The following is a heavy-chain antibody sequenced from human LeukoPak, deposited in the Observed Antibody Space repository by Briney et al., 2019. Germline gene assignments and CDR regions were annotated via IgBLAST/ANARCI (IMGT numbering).Heavy chain of an antibody. CDR1: GFTFSSYG. Sequence: GGSLRLSCAASGFTFSSYGMSWVRQAPGKGLEWVANIKKDGSEKYYVDSVKGRFTISRDNAKTSLYLHMNSLRAEDTAVYYCARHLSGVTGYTYGRGIDYWGQGTLVTVSS. CDR3: ARHLSGVTGYTYGRGIDY. J-gene: IGHJ4*02. V-gene: IGHV3-7*01. CDR2: IKKDGSEK. D-gene: IGHD5-18*01.